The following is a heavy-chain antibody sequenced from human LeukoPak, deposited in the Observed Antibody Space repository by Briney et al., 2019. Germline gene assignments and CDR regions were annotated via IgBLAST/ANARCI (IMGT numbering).Heavy chain of an antibody. J-gene: IGHJ4*02. CDR3: ARGSTYNIPEDY. Sequence: GGSLRLSCAASGFTLSSYAMHWVRQAPGKGLEWVAVISYDGSNKYYADSVKGRFTISRDNSKNTLYLQMNSLRAEDTAVYYCARGSTYNIPEDYWGQGTLVTVSS. D-gene: IGHD1-14*01. CDR2: ISYDGSNK. V-gene: IGHV3-30*04. CDR1: GFTLSSYA.